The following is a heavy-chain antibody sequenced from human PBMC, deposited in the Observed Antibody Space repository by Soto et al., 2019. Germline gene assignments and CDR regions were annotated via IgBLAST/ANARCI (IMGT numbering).Heavy chain of an antibody. CDR3: ARVTGRYYYGMDV. CDR2: INHSGST. Sequence: QVQLQQWGAGLLKPSETLSLTCAVYGGSFSGYYWSWIRQPPGKGLEWIGEINHSGSTNYNPSLKSGVTISVDPSTTKSSLKLSSGTAADTAAYYCARVTGRYYYGMDVCGQGTTVTVSS. J-gene: IGHJ6*02. CDR1: GGSFSGYY. V-gene: IGHV4-34*01.